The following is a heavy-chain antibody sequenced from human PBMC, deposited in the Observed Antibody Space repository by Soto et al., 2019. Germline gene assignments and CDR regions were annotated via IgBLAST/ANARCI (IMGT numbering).Heavy chain of an antibody. CDR1: GFTFSNYA. CDR3: AKDKGLMVYAIRGLDY. J-gene: IGHJ4*02. CDR2: ISGSGDST. V-gene: IGHV3-23*01. D-gene: IGHD2-8*01. Sequence: GGSLRLSCAASGFTFSNYAMSWVRQAPGKGLEWVSAISGSGDSTYYADSVKGRFTISRDNSKNTLYLQMNSLRAEDTAVYYCAKDKGLMVYAIRGLDYWGQGTLVTVSS.